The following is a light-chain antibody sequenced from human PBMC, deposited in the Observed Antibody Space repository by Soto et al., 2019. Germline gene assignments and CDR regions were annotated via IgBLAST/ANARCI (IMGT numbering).Light chain of an antibody. CDR1: SSDVGCYNY. Sequence: QSALTQPASVSGSPGQSITISCTGTSSDVGCYNYVSWYQQHPGKAPKVIIYEVSNRPSGVSNRFSASKSGNTASLTISGLQAEDEADYYCGSYSSVSPSYLFGTATKLTVL. J-gene: IGLJ1*01. CDR3: GSYSSVSPSYL. CDR2: EVS. V-gene: IGLV2-14*01.